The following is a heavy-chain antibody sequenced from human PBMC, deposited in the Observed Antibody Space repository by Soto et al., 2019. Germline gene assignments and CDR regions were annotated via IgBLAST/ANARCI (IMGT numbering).Heavy chain of an antibody. Sequence: ASVKVSCKASGYTFTSYAMHWVRQAPGQRLEWMGWINAGNGNTKYSQKFQGRVTITRDTSASTAYMELSSLRSEDTAVYYCASSDLRKGSGIAFDIWGQGTMVTVSS. D-gene: IGHD6-13*01. CDR3: ASSDLRKGSGIAFDI. CDR1: GYTFTSYA. CDR2: INAGNGNT. J-gene: IGHJ3*02. V-gene: IGHV1-3*01.